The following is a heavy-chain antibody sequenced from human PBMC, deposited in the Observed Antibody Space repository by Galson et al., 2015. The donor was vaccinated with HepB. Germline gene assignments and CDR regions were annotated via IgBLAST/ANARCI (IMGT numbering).Heavy chain of an antibody. Sequence: QVQLQGSGPGLVKPSETLSLTCTVSGGSISSSSYYWGWIRQPPGKGLEWIGSIYYSGSTYYNPSLKSRVTISVDTSKNQFSLKLSSVTAADTAVYYCARQDGRGYSFGIDPWGQGTLVTVSS. D-gene: IGHD5-18*01. CDR1: GGSISSSSYY. CDR3: ARQDGRGYSFGIDP. J-gene: IGHJ5*02. V-gene: IGHV4-39*01. CDR2: IYYSGST.